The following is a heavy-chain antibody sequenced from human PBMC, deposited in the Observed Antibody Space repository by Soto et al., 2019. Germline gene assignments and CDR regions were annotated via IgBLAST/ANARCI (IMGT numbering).Heavy chain of an antibody. J-gene: IGHJ3*02. V-gene: IGHV1-2*02. Sequence: QLHLVQSGAVVKKPGASVTVSCSASGYPVTAYYMHWVRQAPGRGLEWMGGINPATGAAKYTQTFQGRVPMPRDTSRSTVFMELRGRTSEDTAVFYWSRGGGVGVAGSAAFDMWGQGTLVTVSS. D-gene: IGHD3-3*01. CDR3: SRGGGVGVAGSAAFDM. CDR1: GYPVTAYY. CDR2: INPATGAA.